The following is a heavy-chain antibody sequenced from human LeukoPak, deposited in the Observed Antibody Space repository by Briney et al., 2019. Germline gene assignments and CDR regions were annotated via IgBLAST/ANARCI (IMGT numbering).Heavy chain of an antibody. D-gene: IGHD2-8*02. CDR2: IKSDGSST. Sequence: GGSLRLSCAASGFTFSSYWMHWVRQAPGKGLVWVSRIKSDGSSTSYADSVKGRFTISRDNAKNTLYLQMNSPRAEDTAVYYCARDQLYCTGGTCYFDYWGQGTLVTVSS. CDR1: GFTFSSYW. J-gene: IGHJ4*02. CDR3: ARDQLYCTGGTCYFDY. V-gene: IGHV3-74*01.